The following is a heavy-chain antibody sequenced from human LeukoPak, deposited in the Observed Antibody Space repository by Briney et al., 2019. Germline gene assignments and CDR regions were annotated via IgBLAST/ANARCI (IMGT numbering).Heavy chain of an antibody. V-gene: IGHV4-39*01. CDR2: IYYNGET. D-gene: IGHD6-19*01. J-gene: IGHJ5*01. CDR3: ARQIRLASGWKGGWFDS. Sequence: PSGTLSLTCTVSGDTIRSRNYYWLWIRQPPAKGLEWLGNIYYNGETYYDPSLRSRLTISVDTSRNQFSLKLSSVTAADTAVYFCARQIRLASGWKGGWFDSWGLGTLVTVSS. CDR1: GDTIRSRNYY.